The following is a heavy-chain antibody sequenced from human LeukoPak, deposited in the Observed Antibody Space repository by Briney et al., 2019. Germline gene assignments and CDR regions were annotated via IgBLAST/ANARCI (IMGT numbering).Heavy chain of an antibody. CDR1: GYTFTGYY. J-gene: IGHJ5*02. D-gene: IGHD3-22*01. CDR2: INPNSGGT. V-gene: IGHV1-2*02. Sequence: ASVKVSCKASGYTFTGYYMHWVRQAPGQGLEWMGWINPNSGGTNYAQKFQGRVTMTRDTSISTAYMELSRLRSDDTAVYYCARLAYDQPHGWFDPWGQGTLVTDSS. CDR3: ARLAYDQPHGWFDP.